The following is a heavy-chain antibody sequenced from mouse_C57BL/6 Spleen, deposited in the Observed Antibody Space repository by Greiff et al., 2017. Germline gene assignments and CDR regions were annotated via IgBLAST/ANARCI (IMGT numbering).Heavy chain of an antibody. J-gene: IGHJ2*01. CDR1: GYTFTDHT. CDR3: ARRGGTTVVATGGAFGY. Sequence: VQLQQSDAELVKPGASVKISCKVSGYTFTDHTIHWMKQRPEQGLEWIGYIYPRDGSTKYNEKFKGKAILTADKSSSTAYMQLNCLTSEDATVYFCARRGGTTVVATGGAFGYWGQGTTLTVSS. CDR2: IYPRDGST. D-gene: IGHD1-1*01. V-gene: IGHV1-78*01.